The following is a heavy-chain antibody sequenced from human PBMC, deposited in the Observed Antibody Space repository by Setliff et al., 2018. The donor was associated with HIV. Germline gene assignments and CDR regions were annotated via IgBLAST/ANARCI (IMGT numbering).Heavy chain of an antibody. J-gene: IGHJ5*02. D-gene: IGHD3-3*01. CDR2: ISSSSSYI. Sequence: GGSLRLSCAASGFTFSSYTMNWVRQAPGKGLEWVSSISSSSSYINYADSVKGRFTISRDNAKSSLYLQMNSLRAEDTAVYFCARVLLMTNAAYGVVSNQFDPWGQGTLVTVSS. CDR1: GFTFSSYT. CDR3: ARVLLMTNAAYGVVSNQFDP. V-gene: IGHV3-21*04.